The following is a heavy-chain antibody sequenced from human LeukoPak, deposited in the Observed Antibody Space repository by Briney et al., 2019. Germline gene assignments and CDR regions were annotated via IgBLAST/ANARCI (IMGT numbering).Heavy chain of an antibody. CDR2: IYNSGTT. J-gene: IGHJ4*02. D-gene: IGHD2-15*01. Sequence: PGGSLRLSCAASGLSVSSNYMSWVRQAPGKGLEWVAVIYNSGTTKYADSVKGRFTIARGSSNNTLYLQMNSLRAEDTAVYYCARGWEWWDYWGQGSLVTVSS. CDR3: ARGWEWWDY. V-gene: IGHV3-53*01. CDR1: GLSVSSNY.